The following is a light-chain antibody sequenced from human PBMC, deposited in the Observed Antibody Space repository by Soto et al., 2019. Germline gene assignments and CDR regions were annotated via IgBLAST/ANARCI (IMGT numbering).Light chain of an antibody. Sequence: EIVMTQSPATLSVSPGDRVTLSCRASQSVRSNSAWYQQKPGQPPRLLIYDASNRATGIPARFSGSGSGTDFTLTISSLEPEDFAVYYCQQRSNWLTFGGGTKVDI. V-gene: IGKV3-11*01. CDR3: QQRSNWLT. CDR1: QSVRSN. CDR2: DAS. J-gene: IGKJ4*01.